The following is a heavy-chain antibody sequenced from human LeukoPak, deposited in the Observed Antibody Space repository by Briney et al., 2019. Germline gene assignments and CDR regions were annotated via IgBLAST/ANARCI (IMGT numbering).Heavy chain of an antibody. CDR3: ARAPLDGSRNWFDP. Sequence: SETLSLTCTVFGGSISSYYWSWIRQPPGKGLEWIAYIYNSGYTNYNPSLKSRVTMSVDTSKNQFSLRLSSVTAADTAVYYCARAPLDGSRNWFDPWGQGTLVTVSS. J-gene: IGHJ5*02. CDR2: IYNSGYT. V-gene: IGHV4-59*01. CDR1: GGSISSYY. D-gene: IGHD2-15*01.